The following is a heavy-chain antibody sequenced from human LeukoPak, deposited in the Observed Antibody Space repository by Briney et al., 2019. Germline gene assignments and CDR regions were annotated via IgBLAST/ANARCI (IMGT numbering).Heavy chain of an antibody. J-gene: IGHJ4*02. CDR1: GGSITTTDW. CDR2: VHLSGAT. V-gene: IGHV4-4*02. Sequence: SGTLSLTCAASGGSITTTDWWSWGRQPPGKGLEWIGEVHLSGATNYNLSLESRVSMSIDKSKNHLSLEVTSVTAADTAIYSKTRLSGAFSPFGFWGQGTLVSVSS. D-gene: IGHD5-12*01. CDR3: TRLSGAFSPFGF.